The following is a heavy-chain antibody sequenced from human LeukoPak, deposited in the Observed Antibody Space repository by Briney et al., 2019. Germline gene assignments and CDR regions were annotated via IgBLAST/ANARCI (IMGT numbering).Heavy chain of an antibody. J-gene: IGHJ4*02. D-gene: IGHD3-22*01. CDR3: ASSPYYYDSSGYLGE. CDR2: IYYSGST. CDR1: GGSISSYY. V-gene: IGHV4-59*08. Sequence: PSETLSLTCTVSGGSISSYYWSWIRQPPGKGLEWIGYIYYSGSTNYNPSLKSRVTISVDMSKNQFSLKLSSVTAADTAVYYCASSPYYYDSSGYLGEWGQGTLVTVSS.